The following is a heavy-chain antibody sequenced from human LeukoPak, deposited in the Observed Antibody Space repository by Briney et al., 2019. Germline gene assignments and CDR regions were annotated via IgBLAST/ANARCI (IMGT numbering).Heavy chain of an antibody. Sequence: GGSLRLSCAASGFTFSSHLMHWVRQAPGKGLEWVSSISSSSSYIYYADSVKGRFTISRDNAKNSLYLQMNSLRAEDTAVYYCARDLRGSSGWYGSADYWGQGTLVTVSS. CDR1: GFTFSSHL. CDR2: ISSSSSYI. CDR3: ARDLRGSSGWYGSADY. V-gene: IGHV3-21*01. J-gene: IGHJ4*02. D-gene: IGHD6-19*01.